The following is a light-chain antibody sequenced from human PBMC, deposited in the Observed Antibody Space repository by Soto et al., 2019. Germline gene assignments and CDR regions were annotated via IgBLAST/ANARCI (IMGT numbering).Light chain of an antibody. J-gene: IGKJ1*01. CDR3: QQYNSYPST. CDR1: QSISNW. CDR2: KAS. Sequence: DIQMTQSASTLSASLGDRVTITCGASQSISNWLAWYQQKPGKAPKLLIFKASSLESGVPSRFSGSGYETEFNLTISSLQTDDFAMYYCQQYNSYPSTFGQGTKVDIK. V-gene: IGKV1-5*03.